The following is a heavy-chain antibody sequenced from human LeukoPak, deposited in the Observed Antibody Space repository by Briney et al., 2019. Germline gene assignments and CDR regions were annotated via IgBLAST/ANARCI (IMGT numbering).Heavy chain of an antibody. V-gene: IGHV4-59*12. CDR1: SGSFRTYY. D-gene: IGHD6-13*01. J-gene: IGHJ3*01. Sequence: SETLSLTCTVSSGSFRTYYWSWIRQPPGKGLEWIGEIYHSGSTNYHASLKSRVTISVDTSKNQFSLKLNSVTVADTAVYYCVTSIALAGWGGFDVWGQGRMVTVSS. CDR2: IYHSGST. CDR3: VTSIALAGWGGFDV.